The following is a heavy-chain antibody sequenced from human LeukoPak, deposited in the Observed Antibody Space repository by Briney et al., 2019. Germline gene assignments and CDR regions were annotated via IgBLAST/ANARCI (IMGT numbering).Heavy chain of an antibody. Sequence: SETLSLTCTVSGYSISSGYYWGWIRQPPGKGLEWIATISHSGSTYYNPSLKSQVTISVDTSKNQFSLELSSVTAAGTAAYYCARGGLDYFDSWGQGTLVTVSS. CDR1: GYSISSGYY. J-gene: IGHJ4*02. D-gene: IGHD6-19*01. CDR3: ARGGLDYFDS. CDR2: ISHSGST. V-gene: IGHV4-38-2*02.